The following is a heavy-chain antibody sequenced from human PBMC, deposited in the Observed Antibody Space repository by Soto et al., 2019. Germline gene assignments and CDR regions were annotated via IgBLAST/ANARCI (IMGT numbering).Heavy chain of an antibody. CDR2: IDWDDDK. Sequence: SGPTLVNPTQTLTLTCTFSGFSLSTSGMCVSWIRQPPGEALEWLARIDWDDDKYYSTSLKTRLTISKDTSKNQVVLTMTNMDSVDTATYFCARATYYYDSSGYAAYYFDYWGQGTLVTVSS. CDR3: ARATYYYDSSGYAAYYFDY. V-gene: IGHV2-70*11. J-gene: IGHJ4*02. D-gene: IGHD3-22*01. CDR1: GFSLSTSGMC.